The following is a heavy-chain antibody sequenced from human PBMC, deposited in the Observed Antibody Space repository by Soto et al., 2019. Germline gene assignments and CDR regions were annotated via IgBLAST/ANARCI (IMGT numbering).Heavy chain of an antibody. V-gene: IGHV3-66*01. Sequence: EVQLVESGGGLVQPGGSLRLSCVASRFTVSRNYMSWVRQAPGKGLEWVAVIYAGGSTYYLDSVKGRFTISRDNSKNTLYLQMSSLRAEDTAVYYCAREGVNDNSSLWSYYGMDVWGQGTTVTVSS. J-gene: IGHJ6*02. CDR1: RFTVSRNY. CDR3: AREGVNDNSSLWSYYGMDV. CDR2: IYAGGST. D-gene: IGHD3-10*01.